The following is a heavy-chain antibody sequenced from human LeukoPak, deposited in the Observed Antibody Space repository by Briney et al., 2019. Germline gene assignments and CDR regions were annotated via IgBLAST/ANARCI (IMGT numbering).Heavy chain of an antibody. V-gene: IGHV4-39*07. CDR3: ARAVYDSSGPTPVDY. CDR1: GGSISSGGYY. J-gene: IGHJ4*02. D-gene: IGHD3-22*01. CDR2: INHSGST. Sequence: SETLSLTCTVSGGSISSGGYYWSWIRQPPGKGLEWIGEINHSGSTNYNPSLKSRVTISVDTSKNQFSLKLSSVTAADTAVYYCARAVYDSSGPTPVDYWGQGTLVTVSS.